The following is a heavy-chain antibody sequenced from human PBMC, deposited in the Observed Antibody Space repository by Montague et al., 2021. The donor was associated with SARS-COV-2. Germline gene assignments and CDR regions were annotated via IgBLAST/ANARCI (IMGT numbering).Heavy chain of an antibody. J-gene: IGHJ6*02. CDR1: GFTFSSYA. CDR3: ARVLDYCGSGSYPLYYYYGMDV. V-gene: IGHV3-30*04. Sequence: SLRLSCAASGFTFSSYAMHWVRQAPGKGLEWVAVISYDGSNKYYADSVKSQFTISRDNSKNTLYLQMNSLRAEDTAVYYCARVLDYCGSGSYPLYYYYGMDVWGQGTTVTVSS. CDR2: ISYDGSNK. D-gene: IGHD3-10*01.